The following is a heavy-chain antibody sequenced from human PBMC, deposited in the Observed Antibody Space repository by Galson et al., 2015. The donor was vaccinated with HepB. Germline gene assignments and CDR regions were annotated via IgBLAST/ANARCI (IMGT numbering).Heavy chain of an antibody. CDR2: INPSAGNT. J-gene: IGHJ4*02. CDR1: GSTFTTYY. V-gene: IGHV1-46*03. CDR3: AREPRDGYRFDY. D-gene: IGHD5-24*01. Sequence: SVKVSCKASGSTFTTYYMHWVRQAPGQGLEWMGIINPSAGNTGYAQEFQGRVSMTRDTSTRTVYMDLGSLRSEDTAVYYCAREPRDGYRFDYWGQGTLVTVSS.